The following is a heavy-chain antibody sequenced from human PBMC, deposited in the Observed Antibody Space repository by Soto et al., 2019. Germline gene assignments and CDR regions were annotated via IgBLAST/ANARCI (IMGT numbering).Heavy chain of an antibody. CDR3: ASSPVTHLLVTAIVGHHHYGMDV. V-gene: IGHV5-10-1*03. CDR1: GYSFTSYW. CDR2: IDPSDSYT. Sequence: EVQLVQSGAEVKKPGESLRISCKGSGYSFTSYWISWVRQMPGKGLEWMGRIDPSDSYTNYSPSFQGHVTISADKSISTAYLQWSSLKASDTAMYYCASSPVTHLLVTAIVGHHHYGMDVWGQGTTVTVSS. J-gene: IGHJ6*02. D-gene: IGHD2-21*02.